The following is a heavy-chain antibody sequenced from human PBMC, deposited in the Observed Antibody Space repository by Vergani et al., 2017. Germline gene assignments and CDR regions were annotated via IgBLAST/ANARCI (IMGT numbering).Heavy chain of an antibody. CDR3: AGASLVLRFLEWLGAFDY. CDR2: ISYDGSNK. J-gene: IGHJ4*02. V-gene: IGHV3-30*01. Sequence: QVQLVESGGGVVQPGRSLRLSCAASGFTFSRYAMHWVRQAPGKGLEWVAVISYDGSNKYYADSVKGRFTISRDNSKTTLYLQMNSLRAEDTAVYYCAGASLVLRFLEWLGAFDYWGQGTLVTVSS. CDR1: GFTFSRYA. D-gene: IGHD3-3*01.